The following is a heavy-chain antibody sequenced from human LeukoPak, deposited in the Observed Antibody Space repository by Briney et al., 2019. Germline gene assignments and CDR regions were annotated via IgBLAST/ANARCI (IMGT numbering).Heavy chain of an antibody. CDR1: GYTFTSYD. CDR2: MNPNSGNT. D-gene: IGHD3-22*01. CDR3: ARGPYYYDSSGYLSMDV. V-gene: IGHV1-8*03. J-gene: IGHJ6*03. Sequence: ASVKVSCKAFGYTFTSYDINWVRQATGQGLEWMGWMNPNSGNTGYAQKFQGRVTITRNTSISTAYMELSSLRSEDTAVYYCARGPYYYDSSGYLSMDVWGKGTTVTVSS.